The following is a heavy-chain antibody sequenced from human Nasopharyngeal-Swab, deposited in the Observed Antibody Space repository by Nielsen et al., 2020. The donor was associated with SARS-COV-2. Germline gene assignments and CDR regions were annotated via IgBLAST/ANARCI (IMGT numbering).Heavy chain of an antibody. J-gene: IGHJ6*02. Sequence: WVRQAPGQGLEWMGWMNPSSGNTGYAQKFQGRVTMTRNTSISTAYMELSSLRSEDTAVYYCARGRLSNYYGMDVWGQGTTVTVSS. V-gene: IGHV1-8*01. CDR2: MNPSSGNT. D-gene: IGHD3-16*02. CDR3: ARGRLSNYYGMDV.